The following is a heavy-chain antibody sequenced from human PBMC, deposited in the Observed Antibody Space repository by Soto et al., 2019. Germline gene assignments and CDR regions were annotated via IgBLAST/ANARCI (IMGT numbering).Heavy chain of an antibody. Sequence: QVQLVQSGAEVKKPGSSVKVSCKASGGTFSSYAISWVRQAPGQGLEWMGWISAYNGNTNYAQKLQGRVTMTTDTSTSTAYMELRSLRSDDTAVYYCARASHWYYYYYGMDVWGQGTTVTVSS. D-gene: IGHD1-1*01. CDR1: GGTFSSYA. J-gene: IGHJ6*02. CDR3: ARASHWYYYYYGMDV. V-gene: IGHV1-18*01. CDR2: ISAYNGNT.